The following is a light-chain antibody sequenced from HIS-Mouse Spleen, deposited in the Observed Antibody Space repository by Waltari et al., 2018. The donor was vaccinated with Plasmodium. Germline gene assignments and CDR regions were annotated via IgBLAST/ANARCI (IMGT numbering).Light chain of an antibody. J-gene: IGLJ3*02. CDR1: ALPKKY. CDR3: YSTDSSGNHRV. CDR2: EDS. Sequence: SYELTQPPSVSVSPGQTARITCSGGALPKKYAYWYQQNSGQAPVLVISEDSKRPSGIPEGFSGSSSGQMATLTISGAQVEDEADYYCYSTDSSGNHRVFGGGTKLTVL. V-gene: IGLV3-10*01.